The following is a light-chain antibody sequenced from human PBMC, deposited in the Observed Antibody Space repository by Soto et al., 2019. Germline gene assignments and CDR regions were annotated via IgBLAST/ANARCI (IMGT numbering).Light chain of an antibody. J-gene: IGKJ5*01. V-gene: IGKV1-33*01. CDR1: QDINKN. CDR2: DAS. CDR3: QQYESLPLT. Sequence: DIQMTQFPSSLSASVGDRVTITCQASQDINKNLIWYQQKPGKAPKLLIYDASDLETGVPSRFSGSGSGTGFTFTISSLQPEDFATYYCQQYESLPLTFGQGTRREIK.